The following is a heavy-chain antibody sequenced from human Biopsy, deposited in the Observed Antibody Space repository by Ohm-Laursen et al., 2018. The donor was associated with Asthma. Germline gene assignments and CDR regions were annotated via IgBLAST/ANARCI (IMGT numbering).Heavy chain of an antibody. Sequence: SLRLSCSASGFTFSIYDIHWVRQAPGKGLEWVAVISYDGGNKFYGDSVKGRFTPSRDNSRNTLYLQMNSLRVEDTAIYYCARAHERWTSIQDDALDIWGQGTMVIVSS. D-gene: IGHD4-23*01. J-gene: IGHJ3*02. CDR1: GFTFSIYD. V-gene: IGHV3-30*03. CDR3: ARAHERWTSIQDDALDI. CDR2: ISYDGGNK.